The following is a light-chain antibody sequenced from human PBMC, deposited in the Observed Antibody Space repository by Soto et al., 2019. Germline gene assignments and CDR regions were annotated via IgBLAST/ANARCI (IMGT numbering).Light chain of an antibody. Sequence: QSVLTQPPSVSGAPGQRVTISCTGSSSNIGAGYDVHWYQQLPGTAPKLLIYGNSNRPSGVPDRFSGSKSGTSASLAITGLQAEEEADYYSQSYDNSLSNYVFGTGTKVTVL. CDR1: SSNIGAGYD. CDR3: QSYDNSLSNYV. CDR2: GNS. J-gene: IGLJ1*01. V-gene: IGLV1-40*01.